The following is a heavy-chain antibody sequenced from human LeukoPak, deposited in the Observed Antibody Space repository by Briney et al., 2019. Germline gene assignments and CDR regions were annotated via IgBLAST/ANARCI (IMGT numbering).Heavy chain of an antibody. CDR2: IYYSGST. CDR3: ARGGTIFGVVIPNWFDP. Sequence: SQTLSLTCTVSGGSISSSSYYWGWIRQPPGKGLEWIGSIYYSGSTYYNPSLKSRVTISVDRPKNQFSLKLSSVTAADTAVYYCARGGTIFGVVIPNWFDPWGQGTLVTVSS. J-gene: IGHJ5*02. V-gene: IGHV4-39*07. CDR1: GGSISSSSYY. D-gene: IGHD3-3*01.